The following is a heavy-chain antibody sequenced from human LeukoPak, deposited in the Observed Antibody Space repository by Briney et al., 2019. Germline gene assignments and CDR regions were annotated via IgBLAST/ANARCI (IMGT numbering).Heavy chain of an antibody. CDR1: GDSFSSSSDYC. CDR2: INYSGTT. D-gene: IGHD6-19*01. J-gene: IGHJ4*02. V-gene: IGHV4-39*01. Sequence: SETLSLTCTVSGDSFSSSSDYCWGWIRQPPGKGLEWIGSINYSGTTYYNPSLRSPVTISVDTSKKQFSLRLSSVTAADTAVYYCARRGPTSGRGDAFDYWGQGTLVTVSS. CDR3: ARRGPTSGRGDAFDY.